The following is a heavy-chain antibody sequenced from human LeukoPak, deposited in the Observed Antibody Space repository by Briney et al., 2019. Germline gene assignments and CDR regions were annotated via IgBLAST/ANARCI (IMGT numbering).Heavy chain of an antibody. J-gene: IGHJ4*02. CDR1: GLSLSSNM. D-gene: IGHD4-23*01. CDR3: VKRPEYDAGNFVFQH. Sequence: AGGSLRLSCVASGLSLSSNMMSWVRQAPGEGLEWISTITSAGATYYIDSVRGRFTISRDISKNTVFLLMNSLRAEDTAMYYCVKRPEYDAGNFVFQHRGQGTLVTVSS. CDR2: ITSAGAT. V-gene: IGHV3-23*05.